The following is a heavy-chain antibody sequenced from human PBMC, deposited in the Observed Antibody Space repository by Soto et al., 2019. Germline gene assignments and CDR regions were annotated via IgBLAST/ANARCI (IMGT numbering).Heavy chain of an antibody. Sequence: GGSLRLSCAASGFTFSNAWMSWVRQAPGKGLEWVGRIKSKTDGGTTDYAAPVKGRFTISRDDSKNTLYLQMNSLKTEDTAVYYCSTESIVVPAAIFDYWGQGTLVTVSS. CDR1: GFTFSNAW. J-gene: IGHJ4*02. D-gene: IGHD2-2*01. V-gene: IGHV3-15*01. CDR2: IKSKTDGGTT. CDR3: STESIVVPAAIFDY.